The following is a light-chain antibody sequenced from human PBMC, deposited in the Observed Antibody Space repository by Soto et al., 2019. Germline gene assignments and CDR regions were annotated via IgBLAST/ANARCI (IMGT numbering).Light chain of an antibody. CDR1: NSDVGDYDY. Sequence: QSVLTQPASVSGSPGQSITISCTGTNSDVGDYDYVSWYQQHPDKAPKLMIYDVFNRPSGVSNRFSGSKSGNTASLTISGRQAEDEAAYYCSAYTSSSPVVVFGGGTKLTVL. V-gene: IGLV2-14*01. J-gene: IGLJ2*01. CDR2: DVF. CDR3: SAYTSSSPVVV.